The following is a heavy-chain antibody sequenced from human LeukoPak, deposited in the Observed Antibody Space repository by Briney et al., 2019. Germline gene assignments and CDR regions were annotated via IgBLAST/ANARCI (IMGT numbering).Heavy chain of an antibody. CDR3: ARGSSSCGTCYVDI. J-gene: IGHJ3*02. CDR1: GFTFSSYS. D-gene: IGHD6-13*01. Sequence: GGSLRLSCAASGFTFSSYSMNWVRQAPGKGLVWVSRINSDGSSTSYADSVKGRFTISRDNAKNTLYLQMNSLRAEDTAVYYCARGSSSCGTCYVDIWGQGTMVTVSS. V-gene: IGHV3-74*01. CDR2: INSDGSST.